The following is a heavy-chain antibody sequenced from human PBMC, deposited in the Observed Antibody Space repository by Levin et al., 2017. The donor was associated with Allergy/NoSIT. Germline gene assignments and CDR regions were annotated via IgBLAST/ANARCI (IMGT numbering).Heavy chain of an antibody. CDR2: IFYTGSA. J-gene: IGHJ4*01. Sequence: SETLSLTCTVSGGSISSYYWSWIRQPPGKGLEWIAYIFYTGSANYNPSLKSRVTTLVGACKNQFSLKLTSVSAADTAVYYCASAVVPAAIFADYWGRGTLVTVSS. CDR1: GGSISSYY. D-gene: IGHD2-2*01. V-gene: IGHV4-59*01. CDR3: ASAVVPAAIFADY.